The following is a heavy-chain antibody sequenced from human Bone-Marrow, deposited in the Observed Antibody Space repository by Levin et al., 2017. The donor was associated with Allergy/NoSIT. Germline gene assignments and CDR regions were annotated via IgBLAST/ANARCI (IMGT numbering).Heavy chain of an antibody. J-gene: IGHJ6*02. CDR1: GGSFSGYY. D-gene: IGHD5-18*01. CDR2: INHSGST. Sequence: GSLRLSCAVYGGSFSGYYWSWIRQPPGKGLEWIGEINHSGSTNYNPSLKSRVTISVDTSKNQFSLKLSSVTAADTAVYYCARDYSYGVFSWKYGMDGWGQGTTVTVSS. CDR3: ARDYSYGVFSWKYGMDG. V-gene: IGHV4-34*01.